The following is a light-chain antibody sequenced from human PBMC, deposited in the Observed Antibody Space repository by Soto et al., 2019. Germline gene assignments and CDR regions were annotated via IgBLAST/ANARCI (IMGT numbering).Light chain of an antibody. CDR2: EVS. CDR1: SSDIGGYNY. J-gene: IGLJ1*01. CDR3: SSYTSSSTRV. V-gene: IGLV2-14*01. Sequence: QSALTQPASVSGSPGQSITISCTGTSSDIGGYNYVSWYQHHPGKAPKVIIYEVSNRPSGVSNRFSGSKSDNTASLTISGLQTEDEADYYCSSYTSSSTRVFGTGTKVTVL.